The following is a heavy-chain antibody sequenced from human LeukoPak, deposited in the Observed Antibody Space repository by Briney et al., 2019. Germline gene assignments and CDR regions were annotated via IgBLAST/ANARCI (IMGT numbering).Heavy chain of an antibody. V-gene: IGHV3-23*01. CDR2: ITSGSGSNV. J-gene: IGHJ4*02. Sequence: GGSLRLSCAASGFTFSGYAMAWVRQAPGKGLEWVSAITSGSGSNVYYTDSLKGRFTISRDNSKNTLYLQMNSLRAEDTAVYYCARHGSWSFDYWGQGTLVTVSA. CDR3: ARHGSWSFDY. D-gene: IGHD6-13*01. CDR1: GFTFSGYA.